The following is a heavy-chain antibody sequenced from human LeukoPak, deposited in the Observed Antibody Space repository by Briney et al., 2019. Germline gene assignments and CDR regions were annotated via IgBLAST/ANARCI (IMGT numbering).Heavy chain of an antibody. CDR1: GFTVSSNY. CDR3: TYQYYCGSGSYLYYYGMDV. J-gene: IGHJ6*02. CDR2: IYSGGST. V-gene: IGHV3-53*04. Sequence: GGSLRLSCAASGFTVSSNYMSWVRQAPGKGLEGVSVIYSGGSTYYADSVKGRFTISRHNSKNTLYLQMNSLRAENTAVYYCTYQYYCGSGSYLYYYGMDVWGQGTTVTVSS. D-gene: IGHD3-10*01.